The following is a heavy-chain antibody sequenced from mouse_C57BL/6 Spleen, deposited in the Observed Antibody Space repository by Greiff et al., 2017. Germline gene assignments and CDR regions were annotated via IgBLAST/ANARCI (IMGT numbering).Heavy chain of an antibody. CDR2: ISSGGSYT. D-gene: IGHD1-1*01. CDR1: GFTFSSYG. CDR3: ARQGGLYYYGSSYDYYAMDY. Sequence: EVQLVESGGDLVKPGGSLKLSCAASGFTFSSYGMSWVRQTPDKRLEWVATISSGGSYTYYPDSVKGRFTITRDNAKNTLYLQMSSLKSEDTAMYYCARQGGLYYYGSSYDYYAMDYWGQGTSVTVSS. J-gene: IGHJ4*01. V-gene: IGHV5-6*01.